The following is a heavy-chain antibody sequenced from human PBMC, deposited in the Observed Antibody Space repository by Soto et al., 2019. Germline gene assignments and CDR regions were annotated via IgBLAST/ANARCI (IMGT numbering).Heavy chain of an antibody. D-gene: IGHD1-1*01. CDR3: ARHHRNDPGPFDI. J-gene: IGHJ3*02. CDR2: IYPGDSDT. CDR1: GYSFTSYW. Sequence: GESLKISCKGSGYSFTSYWIGWALQMSGKGLEWMGIIYPGDSDTRYSPSFQGQVTISVDKSISTAYLQWSSLKASDTAMYFCARHHRNDPGPFDIWGQGTMVTVSS. V-gene: IGHV5-51*01.